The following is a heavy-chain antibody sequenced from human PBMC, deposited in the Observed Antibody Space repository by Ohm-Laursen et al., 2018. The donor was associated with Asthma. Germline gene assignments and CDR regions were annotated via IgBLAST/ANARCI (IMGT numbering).Heavy chain of an antibody. J-gene: IGHJ4*02. CDR3: AKGWYYDYVWGSYRWFDY. V-gene: IGHV3-23*01. CDR1: GFTFSSYA. CDR2: ISGSGGST. D-gene: IGHD3-16*02. Sequence: GSLRLSCTASGFTFSSYAMSWVRQAPGKGLEWVSGISGSGGSTYYADSVKGRFTISRDNSKNTLYLQMNSLRAEDTAVYYCAKGWYYDYVWGSYRWFDYWGQGTLVTVSS.